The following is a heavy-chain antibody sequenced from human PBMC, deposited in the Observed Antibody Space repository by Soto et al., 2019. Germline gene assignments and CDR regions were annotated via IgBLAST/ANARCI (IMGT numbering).Heavy chain of an antibody. CDR2: IIPIFGTA. CDR3: ARYASSAVAGFDY. Sequence: SVKVSCKASGGTFSSYAVSWVRQAPGQGLEWMGGIIPIFGTANYAQKFQGRVTITADESTSTAYMELSSLRSEDTAVYYCARYASSAVAGFDYWGQGTLVTVSS. D-gene: IGHD6-19*01. J-gene: IGHJ4*02. CDR1: GGTFSSYA. V-gene: IGHV1-69*13.